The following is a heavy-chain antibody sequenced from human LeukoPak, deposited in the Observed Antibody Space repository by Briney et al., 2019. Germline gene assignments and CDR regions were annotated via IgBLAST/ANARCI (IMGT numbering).Heavy chain of an antibody. J-gene: IGHJ4*02. Sequence: ASVKVSCKASGYTFTAYYMHWVRQAPGQGLEWVGWINPNSGGANYAQKFQGRVTMTRDTSISTAYMELSRLRSDDTAVYYRACGIAEAVNYWGQGTLVTVSS. V-gene: IGHV1-2*02. CDR3: ACGIAEAVNY. D-gene: IGHD6-13*01. CDR2: INPNSGGA. CDR1: GYTFTAYY.